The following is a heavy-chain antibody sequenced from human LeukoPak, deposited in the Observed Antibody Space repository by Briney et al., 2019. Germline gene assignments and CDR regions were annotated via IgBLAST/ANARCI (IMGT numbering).Heavy chain of an antibody. CDR1: VGSFSDYY. CDR3: ARGPRNYYDSSGYEPYFDY. CDR2: INHSGST. D-gene: IGHD3-22*01. V-gene: IGHV4-34*01. J-gene: IGHJ4*02. Sequence: PSETLSLTCAVYVGSFSDYYWAWIRQPPGKGLEWIGEINHSGSTNFSPSLKSRVTMSLDTSKNQCSLKLSSVTAADTAVYYCARGPRNYYDSSGYEPYFDYWGQGTLVTVSS.